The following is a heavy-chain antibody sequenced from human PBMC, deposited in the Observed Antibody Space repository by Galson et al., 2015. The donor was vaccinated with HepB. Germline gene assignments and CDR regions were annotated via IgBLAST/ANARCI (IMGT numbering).Heavy chain of an antibody. V-gene: IGHV3-9*01. CDR1: GFTFDDYA. D-gene: IGHD3-22*01. CDR3: AKDRAYYYDSRDLGGFDY. Sequence: SLRLSCAASGFTFDDYAMHWVRQAPGKGLEWVSGISWNSGSIGYADSVKGRFTISRDNAKNSLYLQMNSLRAEDTALYYCAKDRAYYYDSRDLGGFDYWGQGTLVTVSS. CDR2: ISWNSGSI. J-gene: IGHJ4*02.